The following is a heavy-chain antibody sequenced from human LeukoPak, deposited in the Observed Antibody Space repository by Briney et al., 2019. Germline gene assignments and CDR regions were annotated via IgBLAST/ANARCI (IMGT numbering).Heavy chain of an antibody. V-gene: IGHV3-23*01. CDR2: ISGSGGRT. D-gene: IGHD1-26*01. CDR3: ARDSYEEWGELSDAFDI. Sequence: GGSLRLSCAASGFTFSSYDMNWVRQAPGKGLEWVSDISGSGGRTYYADSVKGRFTISRDNSKNTLYLQMNSLRAEDTAVYYCARDSYEEWGELSDAFDIWGQGTMVTVSS. CDR1: GFTFSSYD. J-gene: IGHJ3*02.